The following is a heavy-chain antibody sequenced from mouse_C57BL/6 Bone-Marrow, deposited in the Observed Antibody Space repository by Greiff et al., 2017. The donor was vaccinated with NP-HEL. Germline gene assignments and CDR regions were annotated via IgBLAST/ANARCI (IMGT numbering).Heavy chain of an antibody. V-gene: IGHV1-15*01. Sequence: VQVVESGAELVRPGASVTLSCKASGYTFTDYEMHWVKQTPVHGLEWIGAIDPETGGTAYNQKFKGKAILTADKSSSTAYMELRSLTSEDSAVYYCTSSWDEETWFAYWGQGTLVTVSA. CDR2: IDPETGGT. CDR3: TSSWDEETWFAY. CDR1: GYTFTDYE. J-gene: IGHJ3*01. D-gene: IGHD4-1*01.